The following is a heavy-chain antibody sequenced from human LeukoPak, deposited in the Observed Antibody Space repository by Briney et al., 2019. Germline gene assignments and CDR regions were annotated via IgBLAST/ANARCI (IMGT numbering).Heavy chain of an antibody. J-gene: IGHJ4*02. CDR1: GATLISYA. CDR3: ARGDVDTAMVDY. CDR2: IIPIFGTA. Sequence: SVKVSCKASGATLISYAMSWVRQAPGQGLEWMRGIIPIFGTANYAQKFQGRVTITADKSTSTAYMELSSLRSEDTAVYYCARGDVDTAMVDYWGQGTLVTVSS. D-gene: IGHD5-18*01. V-gene: IGHV1-69*06.